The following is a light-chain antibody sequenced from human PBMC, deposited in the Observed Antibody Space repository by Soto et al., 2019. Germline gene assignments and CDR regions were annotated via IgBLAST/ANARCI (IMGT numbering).Light chain of an antibody. CDR3: QQRSNWPSFT. V-gene: IGKV3-11*01. CDR2: NSS. Sequence: EIVLTQSPATLSVSPGERATLSCRASQSLRTSLAWYQQKPGQPPRLLIYNSSNRATGIPARFSGSGSGTDFTLTISSLEPEDFAVYYCQQRSNWPSFTFGPGTKVDIK. J-gene: IGKJ3*01. CDR1: QSLRTS.